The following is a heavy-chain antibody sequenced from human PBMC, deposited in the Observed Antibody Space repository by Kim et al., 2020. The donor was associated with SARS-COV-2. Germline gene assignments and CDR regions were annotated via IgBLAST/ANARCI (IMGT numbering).Heavy chain of an antibody. CDR3: AKVRARLLGYYYYSMDV. J-gene: IGHJ6*02. V-gene: IGHV3-23*01. D-gene: IGHD2-8*02. Sequence: VKGRFTISRDNSKNTLYLQMNSLRAEDTAVYYCAKVRARLLGYYYYSMDVWGQGTTVTVSS.